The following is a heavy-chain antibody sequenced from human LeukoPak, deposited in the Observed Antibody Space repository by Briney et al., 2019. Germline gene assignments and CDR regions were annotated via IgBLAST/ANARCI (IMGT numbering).Heavy chain of an antibody. J-gene: IGHJ3*02. CDR2: IKQDGSEK. CDR3: ARVLGRYYDSSVGSIAFDI. D-gene: IGHD3-22*01. Sequence: PGGSLRLSCAASGFTFSSYWMSWVRQAPGKGLEWVANIKQDGSEKYYVDSVKGRFTISRDNAKNSLYLQMNSLRAEDTAVYYCARVLGRYYDSSVGSIAFDIWGQGTMVTVSS. V-gene: IGHV3-7*01. CDR1: GFTFSSYW.